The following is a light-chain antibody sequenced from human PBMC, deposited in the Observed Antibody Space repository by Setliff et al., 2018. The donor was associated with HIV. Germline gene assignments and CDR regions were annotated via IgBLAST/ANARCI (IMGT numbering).Light chain of an antibody. CDR2: EVS. V-gene: IGLV2-14*01. CDR1: SSDVNGYNY. CDR3: SSYTSSSTPYV. J-gene: IGLJ1*01. Sequence: QSALTQSASVSGSPGQSITISCTGTSSDVNGYNYVSWYQQHPGKAPKLMIYEVSNRPSGVSNRFSGSKSGNTASLTISGLQAEDEADYYCSSYTSSSTPYVFGTGTKVT.